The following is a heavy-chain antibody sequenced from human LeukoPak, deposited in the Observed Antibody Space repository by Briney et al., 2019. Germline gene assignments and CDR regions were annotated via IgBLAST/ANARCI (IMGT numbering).Heavy chain of an antibody. CDR2: ISYDGSNK. V-gene: IGHV3-30*18. J-gene: IGHJ4*02. CDR1: GFTFSSYG. D-gene: IGHD5-24*01. CDR3: AKDSGYTMYYFDY. Sequence: GRSLRLSCAASGFTFSSYGMHWVRQAPGRGLEWVAVISYDGSNKYYAVSVKGRFTISRDNSKNTLYLQMNSLRAEDTAVYYCAKDSGYTMYYFDYWGQGTLVTVSS.